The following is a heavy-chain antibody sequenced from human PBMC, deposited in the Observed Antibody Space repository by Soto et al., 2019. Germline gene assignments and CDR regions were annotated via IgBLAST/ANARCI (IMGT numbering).Heavy chain of an antibody. Sequence: GVSLRLSCAASGFTFSSYSMNWVRQAPGKGLEWVTSISSSSSYIYYADSVKGRFTISRDNAKNSLYLQMNSLRAEDTAVYYCARERDYYDSSAHDAFDIWGKGTMVTVSS. V-gene: IGHV3-21*01. CDR2: ISSSSSYI. CDR3: ARERDYYDSSAHDAFDI. CDR1: GFTFSSYS. J-gene: IGHJ3*02. D-gene: IGHD3-22*01.